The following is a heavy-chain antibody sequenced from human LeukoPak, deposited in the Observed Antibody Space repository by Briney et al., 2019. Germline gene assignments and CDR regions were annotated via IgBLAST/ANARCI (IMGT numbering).Heavy chain of an antibody. Sequence: SETLSLICTVSGGSISSYYWSWIRQPPGKGLEWIGYIYYSGSTNYNPSLKSRVTISVDTSKNQFSLKLSSVTAADTAVYYCARQSSSSWYKIDYWGQGTLVTVSS. J-gene: IGHJ4*02. CDR3: ARQSSSSWYKIDY. CDR1: GGSISSYY. D-gene: IGHD6-13*01. CDR2: IYYSGST. V-gene: IGHV4-59*08.